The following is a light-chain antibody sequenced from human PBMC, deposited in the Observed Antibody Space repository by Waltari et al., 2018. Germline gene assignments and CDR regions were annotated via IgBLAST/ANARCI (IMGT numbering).Light chain of an antibody. CDR1: QSISGY. Sequence: DIQMTQSPSSLSASVGDRVTITCRASQSISGYLNWYQQKPGKAPNLLIYTASTLQSGVPSRFSGSGSGTDFTLTISSLQPEEFATYYCQQSYSTPRTFGQGTKVEIK. CDR3: QQSYSTPRT. V-gene: IGKV1-39*01. CDR2: TAS. J-gene: IGKJ1*01.